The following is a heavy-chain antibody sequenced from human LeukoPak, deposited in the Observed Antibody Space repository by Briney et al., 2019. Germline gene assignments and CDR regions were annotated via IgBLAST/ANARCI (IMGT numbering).Heavy chain of an antibody. CDR3: ARGDDFSGDH. Sequence: PGGSLRLSCATSGFTFSNFWMSWVRQAPGRGLEWVANIHPEGNEKYHVESVKGRFTISRDNARNLLFLQMYGLRVEDTAVYYCARGDDFSGDHWGQGTLVTVSS. D-gene: IGHD1-1*01. CDR2: IHPEGNEK. J-gene: IGHJ4*02. CDR1: GFTFSNFW. V-gene: IGHV3-7*04.